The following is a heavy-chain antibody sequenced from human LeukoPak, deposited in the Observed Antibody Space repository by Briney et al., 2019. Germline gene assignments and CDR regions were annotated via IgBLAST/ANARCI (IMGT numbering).Heavy chain of an antibody. J-gene: IGHJ4*02. D-gene: IGHD3-10*01. CDR2: ISNSGGRT. V-gene: IGHV3-23*01. Sequence: GGALTLSLAGSGFTFNNYAIYWVRPAPGKGVEGVSTISNSGGRTYYADSVKGRFTISRDNSKNTLYLQMNSLRGDDTAVYYCARTYGAGSYYAHYFDNWGQGTLVTVSS. CDR3: ARTYGAGSYYAHYFDN. CDR1: GFTFNNYA.